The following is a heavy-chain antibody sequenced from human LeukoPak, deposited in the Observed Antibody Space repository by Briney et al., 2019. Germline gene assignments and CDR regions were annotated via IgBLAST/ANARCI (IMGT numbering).Heavy chain of an antibody. J-gene: IGHJ4*02. D-gene: IGHD3-3*01. V-gene: IGHV4-30-4*08. CDR1: GGSISSGDYY. CDR3: AREYDFWSGYLN. CDR2: IYYSGST. Sequence: SQTLSLTCTVSGGSISSGDYYWSWIRQPPGTGLEWIGYIYYSGSTYYNPSLKSRVTISVDTSKNQFSLKLSSVTAADTAVYYCAREYDFWSGYLNWGQGTLVTVSS.